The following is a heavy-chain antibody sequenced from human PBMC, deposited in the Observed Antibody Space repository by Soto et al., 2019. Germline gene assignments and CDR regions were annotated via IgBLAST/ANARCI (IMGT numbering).Heavy chain of an antibody. CDR2: ISAYNGNT. V-gene: IGHV1-18*01. J-gene: IGHJ5*02. CDR1: GYTFTSYG. D-gene: IGHD1-26*01. Sequence: QVQLVQSGAEVKKPGASVKVSCKASGYTFTSYGISWVRQAPGQGLEWMGWISAYNGNTNYAQKLQGRVTMTTDTSTNTGYRELRSLRSDDTAVYYCARASGSSYWFDPWGQGTLVTVSS. CDR3: ARASGSSYWFDP.